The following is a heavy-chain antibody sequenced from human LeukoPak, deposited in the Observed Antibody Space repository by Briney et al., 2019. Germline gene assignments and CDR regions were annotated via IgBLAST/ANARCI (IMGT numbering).Heavy chain of an antibody. Sequence: ASVKVSCKVSGYALTELSMHWVRQAPGKGLEWMGGFDPEDGETIYAQKFQGRVTMTEDTSTDTAYVELSSLRSEDTAVYYCATDRSGEPNFDYWGQGTLVTVSS. CDR3: ATDRSGEPNFDY. CDR2: FDPEDGET. CDR1: GYALTELS. J-gene: IGHJ4*02. V-gene: IGHV1-24*01. D-gene: IGHD3-16*01.